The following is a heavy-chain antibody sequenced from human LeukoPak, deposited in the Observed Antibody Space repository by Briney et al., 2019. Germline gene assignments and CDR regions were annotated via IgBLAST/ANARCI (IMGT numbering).Heavy chain of an antibody. CDR1: GFTFSSYA. V-gene: IGHV3-23*01. Sequence: GGSLRLSCAASGFTFSSYAMSWVRQAPGKGLEWVSAISGSGGSTYYADSVKGRFTISRDNSKNTLYLQMNSLRAEDTAVYYCAKARISGYDWPDVPLDYWGQGTLVTVSS. J-gene: IGHJ4*02. D-gene: IGHD5-12*01. CDR3: AKARISGYDWPDVPLDY. CDR2: ISGSGGST.